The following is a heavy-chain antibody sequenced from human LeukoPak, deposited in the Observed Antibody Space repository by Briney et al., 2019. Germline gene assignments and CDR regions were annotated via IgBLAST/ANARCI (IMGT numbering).Heavy chain of an antibody. Sequence: GGSLRLSCVASGFTFSSYDMHWVRQATGKGLEWVSAIDTAGDTYYPDSVKGRFTISRENAKNSLYLQMNSLRAGDTAAYYCAREWYSSGWVIDYWGQGTLVTVSS. CDR2: IDTAGDT. CDR3: AREWYSSGWVIDY. V-gene: IGHV3-13*01. CDR1: GFTFSSYD. D-gene: IGHD6-19*01. J-gene: IGHJ4*02.